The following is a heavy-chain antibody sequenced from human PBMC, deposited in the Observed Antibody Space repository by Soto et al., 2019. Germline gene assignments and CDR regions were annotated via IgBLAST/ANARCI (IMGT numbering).Heavy chain of an antibody. CDR3: VRDPRRIMITFGGVIVPFDY. CDR1: GYTFTSYG. V-gene: IGHV1-18*01. D-gene: IGHD3-16*02. J-gene: IGHJ4*02. Sequence: ASVKVSCKASGYTFTSYGISWVRQAPGQGLEWMGWISAYNGNTNYAQKLQGRVTMTTDTSTSTAYMELRSLRSDDTAVYYCVRDPRRIMITFGGVIVPFDYWGQGTLVTVSS. CDR2: ISAYNGNT.